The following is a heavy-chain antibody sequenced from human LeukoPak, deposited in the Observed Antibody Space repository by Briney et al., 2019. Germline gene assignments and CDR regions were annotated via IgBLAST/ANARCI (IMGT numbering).Heavy chain of an antibody. CDR2: IKSKTDDGTT. CDR3: TTEVVVVVAATNWFDP. Sequence: GGSMILACAASGFTFSNAWMSWDRQAPGKGLEWVGRIKSKTDDGTTDYAAPVKGRFTISRDDSNNTLDLQMNSLKTEDTAVYYCTTEVVVVVAATNWFDPWGQGTLVTVSS. J-gene: IGHJ5*02. D-gene: IGHD2-15*01. CDR1: GFTFSNAW. V-gene: IGHV3-15*01.